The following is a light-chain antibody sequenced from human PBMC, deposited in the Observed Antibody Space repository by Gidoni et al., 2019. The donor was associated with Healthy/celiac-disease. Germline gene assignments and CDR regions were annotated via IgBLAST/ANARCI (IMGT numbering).Light chain of an antibody. CDR1: SSNIGAGYD. Sequence: QSVLTQPPSVSVAPVQRVTISCTGSSSNIGAGYDVPWYQQLPGTAPKLLIYGNSNRPSGVPDRFSGSKSGTSASLAITGLQAEDEADYYCQSYDSSLSGSLVFGGGTKLTVL. CDR2: GNS. J-gene: IGLJ2*01. V-gene: IGLV1-40*01. CDR3: QSYDSSLSGSLV.